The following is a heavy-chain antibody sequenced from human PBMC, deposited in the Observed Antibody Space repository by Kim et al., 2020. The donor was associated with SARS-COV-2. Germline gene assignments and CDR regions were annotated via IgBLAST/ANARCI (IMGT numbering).Heavy chain of an antibody. V-gene: IGHV4-59*01. J-gene: IGHJ4*02. Sequence: NYNPSLKSRVTISVDTSKNQFSLKLSSVTAADTAVYYCASYYDSSGLFDYWGQGTLVTVSS. CDR3: ASYYDSSGLFDY. D-gene: IGHD3-22*01.